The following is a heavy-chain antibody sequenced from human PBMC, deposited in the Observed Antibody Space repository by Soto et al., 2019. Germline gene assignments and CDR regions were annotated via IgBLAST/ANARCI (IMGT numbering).Heavy chain of an antibody. V-gene: IGHV3-30-3*01. J-gene: IGHJ3*02. CDR2: ISYDGSNK. CDR1: GFTFSSYA. Sequence: QVQLVESGGGVVQPGRSLRLSCAASGFTFSSYAMHWVRQAPGKGLGWVAVISYDGSNKYYADSVKGRFTISRDNSKNTLDLLSFSLRAEEAAVYYCARIARYYDSSGDHDAFDIWGQGTMVTVSS. CDR3: ARIARYYDSSGDHDAFDI. D-gene: IGHD3-22*01.